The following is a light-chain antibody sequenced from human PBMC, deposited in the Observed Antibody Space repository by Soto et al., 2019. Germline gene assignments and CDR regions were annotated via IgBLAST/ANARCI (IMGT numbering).Light chain of an antibody. Sequence: QSALTQPASVSGSPGQSITISCTGTSGDVGGYNYVSWYQQHPGKAPKLMIYDVSNRPSGVSNRFSGSKSGNTASLTISGLQAEDEADYCCSSYTSSTTLYVFGTGTKVTVL. V-gene: IGLV2-14*01. CDR3: SSYTSSTTLYV. CDR1: SGDVGGYNY. CDR2: DVS. J-gene: IGLJ1*01.